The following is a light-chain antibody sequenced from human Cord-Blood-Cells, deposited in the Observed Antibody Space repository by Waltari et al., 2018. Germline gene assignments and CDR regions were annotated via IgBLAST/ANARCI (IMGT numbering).Light chain of an antibody. J-gene: IGKJ5*01. CDR2: DAS. CDR3: QQRSNWPLIT. V-gene: IGKV3-11*01. CDR1: QSVSSY. Sequence: IVLTQSPATLSLSPGERATISCRASQSVSSYLAWYQQKPGQAPRLLIYDASNRATGIPARFSGSGSGTDFTLTISSLEPEDFAVYYCQQRSNWPLITFDQGTRLEIK.